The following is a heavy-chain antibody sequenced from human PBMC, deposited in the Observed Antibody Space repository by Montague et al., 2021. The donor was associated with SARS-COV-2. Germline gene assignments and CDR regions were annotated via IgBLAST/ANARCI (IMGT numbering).Heavy chain of an antibody. Sequence: SETLSLTCSVSGGSINNYFRGWIRQSPGKGLEWVGYMNSTGSTAYNPSLKSRVIISVDTYKTQISLKLSSVSAADTALYYCARAVVGAKTATIESWGQGTLVTVSS. V-gene: IGHV4-59*01. CDR2: MNSTGST. D-gene: IGHD2-15*01. J-gene: IGHJ4*02. CDR1: GGSINNYF. CDR3: ARAVVGAKTATIES.